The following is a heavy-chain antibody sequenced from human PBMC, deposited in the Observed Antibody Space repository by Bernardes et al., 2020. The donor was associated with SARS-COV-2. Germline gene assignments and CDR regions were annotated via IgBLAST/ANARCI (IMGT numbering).Heavy chain of an antibody. CDR2: INHSGST. Sequence: SETLCLTCAVYGGSFSGYSWSWMRQSPGKGLEWIGDINHSGSTNYNPSLKTRVTMSLDTSKNQFSLKLSSVTAADTAVYYCARGLGLPFTIFGVVQSWWFDPWGQGTLVTVSS. V-gene: IGHV4-34*01. CDR1: GGSFSGYS. CDR3: ARGLGLPFTIFGVVQSWWFDP. D-gene: IGHD3-3*01. J-gene: IGHJ5*02.